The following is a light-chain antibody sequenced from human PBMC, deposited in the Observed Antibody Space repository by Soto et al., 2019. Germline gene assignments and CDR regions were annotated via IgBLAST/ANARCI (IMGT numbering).Light chain of an antibody. J-gene: IGLJ2*01. V-gene: IGLV3-1*01. CDR3: QAWDSSTVV. CDR1: KLGDKY. CDR2: QDS. Sequence: SSELTQPPSVSVSPGQTASITCSGDKLGDKYACWYQQKPGQSPVLVIYQDSKRPSGIPERFSGSNSGNTATLTISGTQAMDEADYYCQAWDSSTVVFGGGTEVTVL.